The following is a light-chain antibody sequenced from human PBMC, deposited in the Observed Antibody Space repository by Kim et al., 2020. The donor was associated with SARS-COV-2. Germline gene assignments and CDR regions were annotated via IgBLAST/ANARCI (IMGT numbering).Light chain of an antibody. CDR1: QSINSD. J-gene: IGKJ2*01. CDR2: GAS. V-gene: IGKV3-15*01. CDR3: QQYNKWPPKYT. Sequence: SPGERATLSCRASQSINSDLAWYQLRPGQAPRLLIYGASNRATGIPARFSASGSGTEFTLTISSLQSEDFAVYYCQQYNKWPPKYTFGQGTKLEI.